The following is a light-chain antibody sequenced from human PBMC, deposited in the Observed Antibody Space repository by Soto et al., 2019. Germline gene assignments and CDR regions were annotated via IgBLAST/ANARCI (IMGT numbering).Light chain of an antibody. CDR2: SSA. V-gene: IGKV1-39*01. CDR1: KSIRNF. J-gene: IGKJ1*01. Sequence: DIQMTQSPSSLSSSVGDRVTITCRTSKSIRNFLNWYQQKPGTVPKRIISSSATLESGVPSRCSGGGSGTDVTLTITNRQSEDSATYGGRQKYRTPWTCGPGTGVEIK. CDR3: RQKYRTPWT.